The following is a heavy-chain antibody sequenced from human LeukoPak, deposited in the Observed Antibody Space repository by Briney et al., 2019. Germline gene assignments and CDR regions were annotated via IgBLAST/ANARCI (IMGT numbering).Heavy chain of an antibody. CDR2: INPNSGGT. Sequence: GASVKVSCKASGYTXTGYYMHWVRQAPGQGLEWMGWINPNSGGTNYAQNFQGRVTMTRDTSISTAYMELSRLRSDDTALYYCARASGRYSDAFDIWGQGTMVTVSS. J-gene: IGHJ3*02. CDR3: ARASGRYSDAFDI. CDR1: GYTXTGYY. D-gene: IGHD1-26*01. V-gene: IGHV1-2*02.